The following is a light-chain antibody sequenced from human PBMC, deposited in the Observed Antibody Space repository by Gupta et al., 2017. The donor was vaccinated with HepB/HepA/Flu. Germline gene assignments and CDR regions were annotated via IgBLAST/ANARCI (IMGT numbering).Light chain of an antibody. J-gene: IGKJ2*01. CDR3: QQENSSPVT. V-gene: IGKV1-5*03. CDR2: KAS. Sequence: DIQMTQSPSTLSASVGDRVTITCRASQSISSWLAWYQQKPGKAPKLLIYKASSVESGVPSRFSGSGSGTEFTLTISSLQPDDFATYYCQQENSSPVTFGQGTKMEIK. CDR1: QSISSW.